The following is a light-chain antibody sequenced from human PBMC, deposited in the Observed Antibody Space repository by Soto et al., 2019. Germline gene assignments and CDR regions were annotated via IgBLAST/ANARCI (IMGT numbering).Light chain of an antibody. CDR2: GAS. V-gene: IGKV3-20*01. CDR3: QQYNSYSWT. J-gene: IGKJ1*01. CDR1: QSVSSSY. Sequence: EIVLTQSPGTLSLSPGERATLSCRASQSVSSSYLAWYQQKPGQAPRLLILGASTRASGIPAKFSGSGSGTEFTLTISSLQPDDFATYYCQQYNSYSWTFGQGTKVDI.